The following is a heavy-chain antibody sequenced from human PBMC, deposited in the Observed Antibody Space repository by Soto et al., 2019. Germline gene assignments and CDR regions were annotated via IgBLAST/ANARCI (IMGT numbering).Heavy chain of an antibody. J-gene: IGHJ3*02. CDR2: IYYSGST. D-gene: IGHD3-16*02. Sequence: PLETLSLTCTVSGGSISSYYWSWIRQPPGKGLEWIGYIYYSGSTNYNPSLKSRVTISVDTSKNQFSLKLSSVTAADTAVYYCARAPYDYVWGSYRSPGAFDIWGQGTMVTVSS. CDR3: ARAPYDYVWGSYRSPGAFDI. V-gene: IGHV4-59*01. CDR1: GGSISSYY.